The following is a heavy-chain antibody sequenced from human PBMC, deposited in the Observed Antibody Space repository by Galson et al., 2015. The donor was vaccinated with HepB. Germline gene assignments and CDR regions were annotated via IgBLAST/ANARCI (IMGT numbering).Heavy chain of an antibody. D-gene: IGHD4-17*01. CDR3: TTDRVLATVTRDY. V-gene: IGHV3-15*07. CDR1: GFTFSNAW. J-gene: IGHJ4*02. Sequence: SLRLSCAASGFTFSNAWMNWVRQAPGKGLEWVGRIKSKTDGGTTDYAAPVKGRFTISRDDSKNTLYLQMNSLKTEDTAVYYCTTDRVLATVTRDYWGQGALVTVSS. CDR2: IKSKTDGGTT.